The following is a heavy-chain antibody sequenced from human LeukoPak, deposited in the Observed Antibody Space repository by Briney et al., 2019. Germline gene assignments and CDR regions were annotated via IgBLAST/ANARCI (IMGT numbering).Heavy chain of an antibody. CDR2: ISYDGSNK. D-gene: IGHD3-10*01. Sequence: GRSLRLSCAASGFTFSSYALHWVRQAPGKGLEWVAVISYDGSNKYYADSVKGRFTISRDNSKNTLYLQMSSLRAEDTAVYYCARDRRTYYGSGSYYYGMDVWGQGTTVTVSS. CDR1: GFTFSSYA. V-gene: IGHV3-30-3*01. J-gene: IGHJ6*02. CDR3: ARDRRTYYGSGSYYYGMDV.